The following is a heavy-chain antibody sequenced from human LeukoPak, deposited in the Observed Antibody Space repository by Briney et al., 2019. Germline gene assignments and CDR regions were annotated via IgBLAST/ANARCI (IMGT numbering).Heavy chain of an antibody. CDR1: GYRFNAYW. V-gene: IGHV5-51*01. J-gene: IGHJ3*01. Sequence: GESLKISCKGSGYRFNAYWIAWVRQMPGKGLECMGIIYPDDSDTRYSPSFQGQATISADKSVRTAYLQWSSLKASDTAMYYCARPNITSYYDSRGYDAFDVWGQGTMVTVSS. CDR3: ARPNITSYYDSRGYDAFDV. D-gene: IGHD3-22*01. CDR2: IYPDDSDT.